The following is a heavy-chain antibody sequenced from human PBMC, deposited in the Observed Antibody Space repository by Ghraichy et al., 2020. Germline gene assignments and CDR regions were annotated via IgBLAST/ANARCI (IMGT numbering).Heavy chain of an antibody. Sequence: EWVGFIRSEAYGGTAEYAASVKGRFTISRAASKSIAYLQLNSLRTDDTAVYYFSTGREGVVPPDYWGQGTLVTVSS. CDR2: IRSEAYGGTA. CDR3: STGREGVVPPDY. D-gene: IGHD3-16*01. J-gene: IGHJ4*02. V-gene: IGHV3-49*02.